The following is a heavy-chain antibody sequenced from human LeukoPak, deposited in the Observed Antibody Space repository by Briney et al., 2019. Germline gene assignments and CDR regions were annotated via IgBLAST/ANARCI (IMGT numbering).Heavy chain of an antibody. CDR2: IYHRASDT. J-gene: IGHJ6*01. D-gene: IGHD2-8*01. V-gene: IGHV5-51*01. Sequence: GKSQNNLGKEPGYSATTYGCNSMAQMPGKGLERMGIIYHRASDTRYSPSFQGQVTISADKSISTAYLQWSGLKASDTAMYYCARRYRHCTKDKCYAYIEGVWGKGTAVIVSS. CDR1: GYSATTYG. CDR3: ARRYRHCTKDKCYAYIEGV.